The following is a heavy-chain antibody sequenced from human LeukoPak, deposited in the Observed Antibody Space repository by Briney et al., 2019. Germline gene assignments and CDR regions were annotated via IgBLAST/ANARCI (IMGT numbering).Heavy chain of an antibody. Sequence: LSLTCAVYGGSFSGYYMSWIRQAPGKGLEWVSYISTSGTTFHYADSVKGRFTISRDNAKNSLYLQMNSLRAEDTAVYYCARGFLAVPGTIEHWGQGTLVIVSS. CDR2: ISTSGTTF. J-gene: IGHJ4*02. V-gene: IGHV3-11*01. CDR3: ARGFLAVPGTIEH. CDR1: GGSFSGYY. D-gene: IGHD6-19*01.